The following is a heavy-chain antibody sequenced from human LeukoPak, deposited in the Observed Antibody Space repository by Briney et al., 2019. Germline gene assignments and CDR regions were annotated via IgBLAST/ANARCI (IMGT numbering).Heavy chain of an antibody. CDR3: ARPRVAGSFDY. D-gene: IGHD6-19*01. V-gene: IGHV1-18*01. Sequence: ASVKVSCKTSGYTFTSYGISWVRQAPAQGLEWMGWISGYNANTKYGQKFQGRVNMTIDTSTTTVYMELRSLRCEDTAVYYCARPRVAGSFDYWGQGTLVTVSS. CDR2: ISGYNANT. J-gene: IGHJ4*02. CDR1: GYTFTSYG.